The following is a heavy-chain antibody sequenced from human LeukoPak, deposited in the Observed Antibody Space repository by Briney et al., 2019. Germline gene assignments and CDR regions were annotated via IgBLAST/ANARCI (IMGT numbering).Heavy chain of an antibody. Sequence: ASVKVSCKASGYTFTSYDINWVRQATGQGLEWMGWTNPNSGNTGYAQKFQGRVTITRNTSISTAYMELSSLRSEDTAVYYCARGYSSRWPHFDYWGQGTLVTVSS. CDR2: TNPNSGNT. V-gene: IGHV1-8*03. CDR3: ARGYSSRWPHFDY. J-gene: IGHJ4*02. CDR1: GYTFTSYD. D-gene: IGHD6-13*01.